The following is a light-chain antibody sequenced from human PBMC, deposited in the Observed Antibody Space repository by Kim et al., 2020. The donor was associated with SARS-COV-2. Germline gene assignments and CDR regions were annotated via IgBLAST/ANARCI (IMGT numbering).Light chain of an antibody. CDR2: VYSDGSH. J-gene: IGLJ2*01. CDR3: QTWDTGIVV. V-gene: IGLV4-69*01. CDR1: SGHSNYA. Sequence: QAVVTQSPSASASLGASVKLTCTLSSGHSNYAIAWHQQQPEKGPRYLMKVYSDGSHSKGDGIPDRFSGSSSGAERYLTISSLQSEDEADYYCQTWDTGIVVFGGGTQLTVL.